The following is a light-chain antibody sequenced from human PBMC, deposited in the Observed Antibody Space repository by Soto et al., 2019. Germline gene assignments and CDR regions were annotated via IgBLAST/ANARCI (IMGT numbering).Light chain of an antibody. J-gene: IGKJ1*01. CDR2: GAS. V-gene: IGKV3-20*01. CDR3: QQFGDWPS. Sequence: EIVLTQSPGTLSLSPGERATLSCRASQSVGSSYLAWYQQKPGQAPRLLMYGASTRATGIPDRFTGSGSGTDFTLTISSVQSDDSAIYYCQQFGDWPSFGLGTKVEI. CDR1: QSVGSSY.